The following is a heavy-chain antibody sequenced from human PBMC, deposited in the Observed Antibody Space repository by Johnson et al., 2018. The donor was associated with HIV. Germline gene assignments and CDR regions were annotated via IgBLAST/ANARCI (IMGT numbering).Heavy chain of an antibody. CDR2: INSDGSTT. J-gene: IGHJ3*02. V-gene: IGHV3-74*01. Sequence: VQLVESGGGLVQPGGSLRLYCAASGFTFSSYWMHWVRQAPGKGLVWVSRINSDGSTTSYADSVKGRFTISRDNAKNSLYLQMNSLRAEDTAVYYCARDRKSGSYGVDAFDIWGQGTMVTVSS. CDR1: GFTFSSYW. D-gene: IGHD1-26*01. CDR3: ARDRKSGSYGVDAFDI.